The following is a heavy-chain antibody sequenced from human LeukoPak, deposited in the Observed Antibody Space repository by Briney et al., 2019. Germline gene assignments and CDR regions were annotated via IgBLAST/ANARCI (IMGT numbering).Heavy chain of an antibody. CDR2: IYSSGSI. V-gene: IGHV4-4*09. Sequence: SETLSLTCTVSGVSISSYSWSWIRQPPGKGLEWIGYIYSSGSINYNPSLKSRVTISLDTSKNQFSLKLSSVTAADTAVYYCARRMVATYNWFDPWGQGILVTVSS. D-gene: IGHD5-12*01. CDR1: GVSISSYS. J-gene: IGHJ5*02. CDR3: ARRMVATYNWFDP.